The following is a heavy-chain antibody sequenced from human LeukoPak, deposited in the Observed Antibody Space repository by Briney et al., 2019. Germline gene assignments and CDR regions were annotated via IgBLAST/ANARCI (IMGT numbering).Heavy chain of an antibody. J-gene: IGHJ4*02. CDR3: AKRVPYSSSSVYFDS. CDR2: ITHSGDGT. V-gene: IGHV3-23*01. D-gene: IGHD6-6*01. CDR1: GFTFSAFG. Sequence: GGSLRLSCAASGFTFSAFGMTWVRQAPGKGLEWVSAITHSGDGTYYANSVKGRFTVSRDNSKNTLYLQLNSLRAADTAVYYCAKRVPYSSSSVYFDSWGQGTLVTVSS.